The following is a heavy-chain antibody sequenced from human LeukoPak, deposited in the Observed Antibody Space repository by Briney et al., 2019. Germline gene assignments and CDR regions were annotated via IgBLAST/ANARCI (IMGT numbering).Heavy chain of an antibody. CDR1: GFTVSSNY. D-gene: IGHD3-10*01. J-gene: IGHJ3*02. CDR2: IKSKTDGGTT. Sequence: GGSLRLSCAASGFTVSSNYMSWVRQAPGKGLEWVGRIKSKTDGGTTDYAAPVKGRFTISRDDSKNTLYLQMNSLKTEDTAVYYCTTGGDYLDDAFDIWGQGTMVTVSS. CDR3: TTGGDYLDDAFDI. V-gene: IGHV3-15*01.